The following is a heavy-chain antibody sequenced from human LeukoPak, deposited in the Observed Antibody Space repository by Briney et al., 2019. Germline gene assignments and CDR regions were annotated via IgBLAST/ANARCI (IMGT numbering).Heavy chain of an antibody. J-gene: IGHJ4*02. D-gene: IGHD3-9*01. CDR1: GYTFTGYY. CDR3: ARVATIFDYCVDY. V-gene: IGHV1-2*02. Sequence: ASVQVSCKASGYTFTGYYMPWMRQAPGQGIEWMGWPNLNSGGTTYAQQSPGRVTMTRDTSISTAYMELSRLRSDDTAVYYCARVATIFDYCVDYCGQGTLVTVSS. CDR2: PNLNSGGT.